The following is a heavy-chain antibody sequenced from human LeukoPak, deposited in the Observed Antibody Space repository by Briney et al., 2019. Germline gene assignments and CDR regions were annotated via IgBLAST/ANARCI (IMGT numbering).Heavy chain of an antibody. D-gene: IGHD2-8*01. CDR3: AKVGGPIVLMVYATHGMDV. CDR2: ISGSGGST. CDR1: GFTFSSYA. J-gene: IGHJ6*02. Sequence: TGASLRLSCAASGFTFSSYAMSWVRQAPGKGLEWVPAISGSGGSTYYADSVKGRFTISRDNSKNTLYLQMNSLRAEDTAVYYCAKVGGPIVLMVYATHGMDVWGQGTTVTVSS. V-gene: IGHV3-23*01.